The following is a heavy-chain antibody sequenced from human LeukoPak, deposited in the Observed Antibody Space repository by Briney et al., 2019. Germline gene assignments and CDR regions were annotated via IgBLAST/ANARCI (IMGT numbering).Heavy chain of an antibody. J-gene: IGHJ6*04. CDR3: ARGSAVSTDVYYYYGMDV. V-gene: IGHV1-2*04. D-gene: IGHD4-17*01. Sequence: ASVKLSCKASGYTFTGYYMHWVRQAPGQGLEWMGWINPNSGGTNYAQKFQGWVTMTRDTSISTAYMELSRLRSDDTAVYYCARGSAVSTDVYYYYGMDVWGKGTTVTVSS. CDR1: GYTFTGYY. CDR2: INPNSGGT.